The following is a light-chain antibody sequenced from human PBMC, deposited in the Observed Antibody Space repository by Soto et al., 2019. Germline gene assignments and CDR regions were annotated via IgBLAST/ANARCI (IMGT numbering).Light chain of an antibody. CDR3: MQALQTPWT. Sequence: DIVMTQSPLSLPVTPGEPASISCRSSQSLLHSNGYNYLDWYLQKLGQSPQLLIYLGSNRASGVPDRFSGSGSGTDFTLKISRVEAEDVGVYYCMQALQTPWTFGQGTKVEIE. CDR1: QSLLHSNGYNY. V-gene: IGKV2-28*01. J-gene: IGKJ1*01. CDR2: LGS.